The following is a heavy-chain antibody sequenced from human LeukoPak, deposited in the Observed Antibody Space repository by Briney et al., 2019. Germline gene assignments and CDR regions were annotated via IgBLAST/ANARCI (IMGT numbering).Heavy chain of an antibody. CDR3: ARHKEDFHDSSGPNFWYFDL. Sequence: SETLSLNCTVSGDSIKSDSYSWGWIRQPPGKGLEWIGTIYYSGSTYYNPSLKSRVTISVDTSKNQFSVKLSSVTAADTALYYCARHKEDFHDSSGPNFWYFDLWGRGTLVTVSS. D-gene: IGHD3-22*01. J-gene: IGHJ2*01. CDR1: GDSIKSDSYS. CDR2: IYYSGST. V-gene: IGHV4-39*01.